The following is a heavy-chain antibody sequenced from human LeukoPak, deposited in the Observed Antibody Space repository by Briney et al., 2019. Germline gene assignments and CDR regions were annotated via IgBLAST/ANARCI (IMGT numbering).Heavy chain of an antibody. J-gene: IGHJ3*02. Sequence: GGSLRLSCAASGFTFSSYLMSWVRQAPGKGLEWVANIKQDGSEKYYVDSVKGRFTISRDNAKNSLYLQMNSLRAEDTAVYHCAREMGITMIVVVTPDAFDIWGQGTMVTVSS. D-gene: IGHD3-22*01. V-gene: IGHV3-7*01. CDR1: GFTFSSYL. CDR2: IKQDGSEK. CDR3: AREMGITMIVVVTPDAFDI.